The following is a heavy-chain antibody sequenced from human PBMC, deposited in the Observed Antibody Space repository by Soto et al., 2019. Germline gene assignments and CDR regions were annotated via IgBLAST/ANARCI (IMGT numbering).Heavy chain of an antibody. CDR3: GRGRSGQIVVFY. V-gene: IGHV1-2*02. D-gene: IGHD1-26*01. CDR2: ISPHTGGT. Sequence: ASVKVSCKASGYTFNRYYMHWVRQAPGPGLEWMGWISPHTGGTTYAQKFQGRVTMTRDTSVSTAFMELSRLGSDDTAVYYCGRGRSGQIVVFYWGQGTPVTVSS. J-gene: IGHJ4*02. CDR1: GYTFNRYY.